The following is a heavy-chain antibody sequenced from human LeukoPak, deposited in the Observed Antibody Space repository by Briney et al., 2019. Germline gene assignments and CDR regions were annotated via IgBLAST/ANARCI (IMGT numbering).Heavy chain of an antibody. CDR1: GYSISSGYY. J-gene: IGHJ5*02. Sequence: PSETLSLTCTVSGYSISSGYYWGCIRQSPGKGLEWIGSIYHSGDSYYSPSLKGRVTMSVDTPKNQFSLKLSSVTAADTAVYYCARGRTTYYDPLRFDPWGQGTLVTVSS. CDR3: ARGRTTYYDPLRFDP. V-gene: IGHV4-38-2*02. D-gene: IGHD3-3*01. CDR2: IYHSGDS.